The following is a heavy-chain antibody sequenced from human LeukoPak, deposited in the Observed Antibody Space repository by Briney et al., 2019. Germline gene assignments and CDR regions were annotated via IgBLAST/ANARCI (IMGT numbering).Heavy chain of an antibody. V-gene: IGHV5-51*01. D-gene: IGHD3-10*01. J-gene: IGHJ4*02. CDR2: IYPGDSDT. Sequence: GESLKISCKGSGYSFTSYWIGWVRQMPGKGLEWMGIIYPGDSDTRYSPSFQGQVTISADKSISTAYLQWSSLKASDTAMYYCARAMVRGVIMTAFLDYWGQGTLVTVSS. CDR3: ARAMVRGVIMTAFLDY. CDR1: GYSFTSYW.